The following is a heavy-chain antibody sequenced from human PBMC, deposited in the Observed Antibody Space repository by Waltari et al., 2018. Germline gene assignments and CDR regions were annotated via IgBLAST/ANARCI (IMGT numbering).Heavy chain of an antibody. J-gene: IGHJ2*01. CDR1: GGSISSSSYY. V-gene: IGHV4-39*07. CDR2: IYYSGST. Sequence: QLQLQESGPGLVKPSETLSLTCTVSGGSISSSSYYWGWIRQPPGKGLEWIGSIYYSGSTYYNPSLKSRVTISVDTSKNQFSLKLSSVTAADTAVYYCAAGDSPDPNTEPYWYFDLWGRGTLVTVSS. D-gene: IGHD3-16*01. CDR3: AAGDSPDPNTEPYWYFDL.